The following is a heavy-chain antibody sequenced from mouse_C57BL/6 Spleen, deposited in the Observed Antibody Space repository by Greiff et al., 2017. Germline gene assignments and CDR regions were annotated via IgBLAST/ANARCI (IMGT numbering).Heavy chain of an antibody. D-gene: IGHD2-3*01. V-gene: IGHV1-85*01. CDR3: AREDGYYEFAY. CDR1: GYTFTSYD. J-gene: IGHJ3*01. CDR2: IYPRDGST. Sequence: QVQLQQSGPELVKPGASVKLSCKASGYTFTSYDINWVKQRPGQGLEWIGWIYPRDGSTTYNEKFKGKATLTVDTSSSTAYMELHSLTSEDSAVYFWAREDGYYEFAYWGQGTLVTVSA.